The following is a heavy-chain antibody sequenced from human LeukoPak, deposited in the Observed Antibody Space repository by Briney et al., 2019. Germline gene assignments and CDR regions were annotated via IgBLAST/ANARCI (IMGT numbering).Heavy chain of an antibody. V-gene: IGHV1-8*01. CDR1: GYTFTSYD. CDR3: ARGYCSSTSCFIYYYYGMDV. Sequence: ASVKVSCKASGYTFTSYDINWVRQATGQGLEWMGWMNPNSGNTGYAQKFQGRVTMTRNTSISTAYMELSSLRSEDTAVYYCARGYCSSTSCFIYYYYGMDVWGQGTTVTVSS. J-gene: IGHJ6*02. CDR2: MNPNSGNT. D-gene: IGHD2-2*01.